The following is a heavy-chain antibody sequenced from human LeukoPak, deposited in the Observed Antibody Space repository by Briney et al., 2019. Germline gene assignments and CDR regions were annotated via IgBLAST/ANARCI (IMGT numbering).Heavy chain of an antibody. D-gene: IGHD3-16*01. J-gene: IGHJ4*02. CDR3: AKGTTDYDASDPLDF. V-gene: IGHV3-23*01. Sequence: GASLRLSCAASGFTFDDYGMSWVRQAPGKGLELVSAITGSGDSAYYSDSVKGRFTISRDQSKSTVYLQMTSLRAEDTAVFYCAKGTTDYDASDPLDFWGQGTLVTVPS. CDR2: ITGSGDSA. CDR1: GFTFDDYG.